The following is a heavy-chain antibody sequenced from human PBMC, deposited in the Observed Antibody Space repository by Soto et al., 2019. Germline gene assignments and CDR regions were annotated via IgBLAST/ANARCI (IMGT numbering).Heavy chain of an antibody. CDR2: ISATGGST. V-gene: IGHV3-23*01. CDR1: GVTFNNYA. J-gene: IGHJ4*02. Sequence: GGPQRLSCAASGVTFNNYAMNGVRQAPGKGLEWVATISATGGSTYYADSVKGRFTISRDNSRNTLYLQMNGLRVEDTAVYYCAKDRLAGNFDYWGQGTQVTVSS. CDR3: AKDRLAGNFDY.